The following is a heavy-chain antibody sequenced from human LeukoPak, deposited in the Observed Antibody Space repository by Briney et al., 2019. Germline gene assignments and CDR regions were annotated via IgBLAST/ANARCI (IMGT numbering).Heavy chain of an antibody. D-gene: IGHD3-9*01. V-gene: IGHV3-30*03. CDR3: ARVAHFDRGMDV. CDR1: GFTFSSYG. CDR2: ISYDGSNK. Sequence: GGSLRLSCAASGFTFSSYGMHWVRQAPGKGLEWVAVISYDGSNKYYADSVKGRFTISRDNTKKTLYLEMNSLRAEDTAVYFCARVAHFDRGMDVWGQGTTVTVSS. J-gene: IGHJ6*02.